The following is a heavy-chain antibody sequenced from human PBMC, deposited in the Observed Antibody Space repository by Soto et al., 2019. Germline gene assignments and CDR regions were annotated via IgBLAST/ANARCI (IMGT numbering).Heavy chain of an antibody. CDR3: ARGPSGDKVDS. CDR2: IYDGGRT. J-gene: IGHJ4*02. Sequence: QVQLQESGPGLVKPSQTLSLTCTVSGGSISTVDYWWSWIRQSPDMGLEWIGHIYDGGRTYNNPSLESRVTMSVDTSKSQPARTLSSVSAADTAVYYGARGPSGDKVDSWGQGTLVTVS. CDR1: GGSISTVDYW. V-gene: IGHV4-30-4*01. D-gene: IGHD7-27*01.